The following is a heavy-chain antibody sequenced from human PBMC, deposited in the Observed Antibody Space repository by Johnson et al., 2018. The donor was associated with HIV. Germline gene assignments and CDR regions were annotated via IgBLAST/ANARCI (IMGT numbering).Heavy chain of an antibody. V-gene: IGHV3-30*04. J-gene: IGHJ3*02. D-gene: IGHD1-26*01. CDR2: ISYDGSKR. Sequence: QVQLVESGGGVVQPGRSLRLSCAASGFTFSRHGMHWGRQAPGKGLEWVAVISYDGSKRNYADSVKGRFTISRDSSKNNLYLEMNGRRGGDTAVYYWARVLTGSYAVVIWGQVTMVTVSS. CDR1: GFTFSRHG. CDR3: ARVLTGSYAVVI.